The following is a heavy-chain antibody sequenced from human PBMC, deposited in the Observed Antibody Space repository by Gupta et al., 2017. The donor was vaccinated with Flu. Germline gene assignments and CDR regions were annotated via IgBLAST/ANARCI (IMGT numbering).Heavy chain of an antibody. Sequence: EVQLVESGGGLVKPGGPLRLSCVASGFTFNSYSMNWVRQAPGKGLEWVSSITSDSSYREYADSLKGRLTISRDNAKNSMYLEMNSLRAENTAVYYCVRDTMGGDDGGQGTMVTVSS. CDR3: VRDTMGGDD. CDR1: GFTFNSYS. V-gene: IGHV3-21*01. J-gene: IGHJ4*02. CDR2: ITSDSSYR. D-gene: IGHD3-16*01.